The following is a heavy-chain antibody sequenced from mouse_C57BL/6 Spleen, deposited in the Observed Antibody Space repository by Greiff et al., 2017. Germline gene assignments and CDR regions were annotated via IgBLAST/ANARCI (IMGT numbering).Heavy chain of an antibody. CDR3: ARWTVVAPGFAY. CDR1: GYTFTSYW. V-gene: IGHV1-69*01. J-gene: IGHJ3*01. Sequence: VKLQQPGAELVMPGASVKLSCKASGYTFTSYWMHWVKQRPGQGLEWIGEIDPSDSYTNYNQKFKGKSTLTVDKSSSTAYMQLSSLTSEDSAVYYCARWTVVAPGFAYWGQGTLVTVSA. CDR2: IDPSDSYT. D-gene: IGHD1-1*01.